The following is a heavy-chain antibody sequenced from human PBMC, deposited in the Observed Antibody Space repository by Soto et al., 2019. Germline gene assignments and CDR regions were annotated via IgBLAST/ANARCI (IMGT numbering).Heavy chain of an antibody. CDR1: GFSLSSSGES. J-gene: IGHJ4*02. CDR2: LYWNGIE. Sequence: QITLKESGPTLVNPTQTLTLTCTFSGFSLSSSGESVGWIRQPPGKALEWLALLYWNGIERYSPSLKSRLTVFKDAAKSQVVLTMPNMDLVDTATYFCAHGDPLDFHYWGQGTLVTVSP. V-gene: IGHV2-5*01. D-gene: IGHD3-10*01. CDR3: AHGDPLDFHY.